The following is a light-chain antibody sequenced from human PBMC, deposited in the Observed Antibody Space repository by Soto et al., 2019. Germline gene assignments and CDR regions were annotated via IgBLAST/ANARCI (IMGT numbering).Light chain of an antibody. CDR2: RNN. V-gene: IGLV1-47*01. J-gene: IGLJ1*01. CDR3: AAWDDSLSAHYV. Sequence: QSVLTQPPSASGTPGQRVTISCSESSSNIGSNYVYWYQQLPGTAPKLLIYRNNQRPSGVPDRFSGSKSGTSASLAISGLRSEDEADYYCAAWDDSLSAHYVFGTGTKVTVL. CDR1: SSNIGSNY.